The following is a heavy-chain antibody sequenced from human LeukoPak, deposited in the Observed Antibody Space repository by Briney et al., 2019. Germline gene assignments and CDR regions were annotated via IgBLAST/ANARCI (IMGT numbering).Heavy chain of an antibody. D-gene: IGHD3-10*01. CDR3: XKDGGRNWYYGSGSYLWFXX. V-gene: IGHV3-30*02. CDR1: GFTFSSYG. J-gene: IGHJ5*02. Sequence: PGGSLRLSCAASGFTFSSYGMHWVRQAPGKGLEWVAFIRYDGSNKYYADSVKGRFTISRDNSKNTLYLQMNSLRAEDTAVYYCXKDGGRNWYYGSGSYLWFXXWGQGTLVT. CDR2: IRYDGSNK.